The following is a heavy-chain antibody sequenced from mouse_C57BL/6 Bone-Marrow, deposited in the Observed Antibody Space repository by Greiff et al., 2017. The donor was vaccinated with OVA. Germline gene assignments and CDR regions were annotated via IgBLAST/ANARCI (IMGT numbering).Heavy chain of an antibody. CDR1: GYTFTSYW. D-gene: IGHD2-3*01. CDR2: IHPNSGST. V-gene: IGHV1-64*01. CDR3: ARDDGYFWDY. Sequence: QVQLQQSGAELVKPGASVKLSCKASGYTFTSYWMHWVKQRPGQGLEWIGMIHPNSGSTNYNEKFKSKATLTVDKSSSTAYMQLSSLTSEDSAVYYCARDDGYFWDYWGQGTSVTVSS. J-gene: IGHJ4*01.